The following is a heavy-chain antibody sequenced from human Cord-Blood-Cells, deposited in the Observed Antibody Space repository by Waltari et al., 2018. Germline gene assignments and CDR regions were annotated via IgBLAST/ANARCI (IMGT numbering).Heavy chain of an antibody. Sequence: GLVKPGGSLRLSCAASGFTFSNAWMSWVRQAPGKGLEWVGRIKSKTDGGTTDYAAPVKGRFTISRDDSKNTLYLQMNSLKTEDTAVYYCAGGNNYFFYNWFDPWGQGTLVTVSS. CDR2: IKSKTDGGTT. D-gene: IGHD1-26*01. CDR3: AGGNNYFFYNWFDP. V-gene: IGHV3-15*01. J-gene: IGHJ5*02. CDR1: GFTFSNAW.